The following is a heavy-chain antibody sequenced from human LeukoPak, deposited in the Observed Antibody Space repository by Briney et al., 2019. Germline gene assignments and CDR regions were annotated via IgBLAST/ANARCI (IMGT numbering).Heavy chain of an antibody. CDR2: ISAYNGNT. Sequence: GASVKVSCKASGYTFASYGISWVRQAPGQGPEWMGWISAYNGNTNYAQKLQGRVTMTTDTSTSTAYMELRGLRSDDTAVYYCARDYVGYYYYGMDVWGQGTTVTVSS. V-gene: IGHV1-18*01. CDR1: GYTFASYG. J-gene: IGHJ6*02. D-gene: IGHD1-26*01. CDR3: ARDYVGYYYYGMDV.